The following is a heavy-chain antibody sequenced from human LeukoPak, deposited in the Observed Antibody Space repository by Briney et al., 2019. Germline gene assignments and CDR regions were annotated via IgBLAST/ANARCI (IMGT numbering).Heavy chain of an antibody. CDR2: INPSGGST. Sequence: ASVTVSCKASGYTFTSYYMHWVRQAPGQGLEWMGIINPSGGSTSYAQKFQGRVTMTRDTSTSTVYMELSSLRSEDTAVYYCARVFQTVDPSSWARGWYYGMDVWGQGTTVTVSS. CDR1: GYTFTSYY. V-gene: IGHV1-46*01. J-gene: IGHJ6*02. D-gene: IGHD6-13*01. CDR3: ARVFQTVDPSSWARGWYYGMDV.